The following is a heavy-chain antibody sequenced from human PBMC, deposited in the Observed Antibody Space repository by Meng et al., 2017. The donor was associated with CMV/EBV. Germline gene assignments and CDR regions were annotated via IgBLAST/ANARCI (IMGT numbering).Heavy chain of an antibody. D-gene: IGHD6-13*01. J-gene: IGHJ5*02. CDR3: ARDQGWGQQLVNWRYNWFDP. CDR1: GYTFTGYY. CDR2: INPNSGVT. Sequence: ASVKVSCKASGYTFTGYYMLWVRQAPGQGLEWMGWINPNSGVTNYAQKFQGRVTMTRDTSISTVYMELRSLRSDDTAVYYCARDQGWGQQLVNWRYNWFDPWGQGTLVTVSS. V-gene: IGHV1-2*02.